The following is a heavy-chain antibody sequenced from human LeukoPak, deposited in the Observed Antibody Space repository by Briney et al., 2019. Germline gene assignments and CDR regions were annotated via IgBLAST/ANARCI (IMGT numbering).Heavy chain of an antibody. CDR3: ARGSGYSYASSNDY. Sequence: GGSLRLSCAASGFTFSSYWMSWVRQAPGKGLEWVANIKQDGSEKYYVDSVKGRFTISRDNAKNSLYLQMNSLRAEDTAVYYCARGSGYSYASSNDYWGQGTLVTVSS. J-gene: IGHJ4*02. CDR2: IKQDGSEK. CDR1: GFTFSSYW. D-gene: IGHD5-18*01. V-gene: IGHV3-7*01.